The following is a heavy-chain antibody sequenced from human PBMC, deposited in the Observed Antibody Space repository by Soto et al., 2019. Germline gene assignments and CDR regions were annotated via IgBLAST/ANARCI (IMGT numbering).Heavy chain of an antibody. CDR3: ASSRFLEWLPHHDY. CDR2: IYYSGST. Sequence: PSETLSLTCTVSGGSISSSSYYWGWIRQPPGKGLEWIGSIYYSGSTYYNPSLKSRVTISVDTSKNQFSLKLSSVTAADTAVYYCASSRFLEWLPHHDYWGQGTLVTVSS. V-gene: IGHV4-39*01. CDR1: GGSISSSSYY. J-gene: IGHJ4*02. D-gene: IGHD3-3*01.